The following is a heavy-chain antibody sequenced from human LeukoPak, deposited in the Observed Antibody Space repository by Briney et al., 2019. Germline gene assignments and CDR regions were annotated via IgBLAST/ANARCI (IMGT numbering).Heavy chain of an antibody. Sequence: GGSLRLSCAVSVFTFSSYEMNWVREAPGKGVEWVSYISSSGSTIYYADSVKGRFTISRDNAKNSLYLQMNSLRAEDTAVYYCARDLGAMGFDYWGQGTLVTVSS. CDR3: ARDLGAMGFDY. V-gene: IGHV3-48*03. CDR2: ISSSGSTI. CDR1: VFTFSSYE. J-gene: IGHJ4*02. D-gene: IGHD1-26*01.